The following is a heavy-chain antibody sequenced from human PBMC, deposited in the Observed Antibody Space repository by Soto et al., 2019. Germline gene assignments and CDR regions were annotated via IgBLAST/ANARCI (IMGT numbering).Heavy chain of an antibody. CDR3: ATQILYCSGGSCQNWFDP. CDR2: IYYSGST. D-gene: IGHD2-15*01. CDR1: GGSVSSGSYY. J-gene: IGHJ5*02. V-gene: IGHV4-61*01. Sequence: SETLSLTCTVSGGSVSSGSYYWSWIRQPPGKGLEWIGYIYYSGSTNYNPSLKSRVTISVDTSKNQFSLKLSSVTAADTAVYYCATQILYCSGGSCQNWFDPWGQGTLVTVSS.